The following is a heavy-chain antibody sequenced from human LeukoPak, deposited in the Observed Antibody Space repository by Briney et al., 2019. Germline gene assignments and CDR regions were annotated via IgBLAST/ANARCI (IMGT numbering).Heavy chain of an antibody. CDR3: ARATYSSGWYGRGQDAFDI. CDR1: GFTFSSYD. V-gene: IGHV3-13*01. D-gene: IGHD6-19*01. J-gene: IGHJ4*02. CDR2: IGTAGDT. Sequence: AGGSLRLSCAASGFTFSSYDMHWVRQATGKGLEWVSAIGTAGDTYYPGSVKGRFTISRENAKNSLYLQMNSLRAGDTAVYYCARATYSSGWYGRGQDAFDIWGQGTLVTVSS.